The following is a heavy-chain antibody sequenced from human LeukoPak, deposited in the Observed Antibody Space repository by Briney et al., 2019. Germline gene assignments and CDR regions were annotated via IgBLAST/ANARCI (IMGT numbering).Heavy chain of an antibody. V-gene: IGHV3-74*03. J-gene: IGHJ1*01. CDR1: GFTFSSYW. D-gene: IGHD4-23*01. Sequence: GGSLRLSCAASGFTFSSYWMHWVHQAPGKGLVWVSGTNTDGSSTMYADSVKGRFTIARDNAKNTLYLQMNSLRAEDTAVYYCYGANAEHWGQGTLVTVSS. CDR2: TNTDGSST. CDR3: YGANAEH.